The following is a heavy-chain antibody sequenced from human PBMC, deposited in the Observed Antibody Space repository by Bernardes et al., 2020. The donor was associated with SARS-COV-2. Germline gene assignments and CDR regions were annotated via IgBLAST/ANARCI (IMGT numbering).Heavy chain of an antibody. CDR3: ARGRYYDFWSGYYNHYFDY. CDR2: MNPNSDNT. J-gene: IGHJ4*02. D-gene: IGHD3-3*01. CDR1: GYTFTSYD. Sequence: ASVKVSCKASGYTFTSYDINWVRQATGQGLEWMGWMNPNSDNTGYAQKFQGRVSMTRNTSTTTAYMELSSLRSEDTAVYYCARGRYYDFWSGYYNHYFDYWGQGTLVTVSS. V-gene: IGHV1-8*01.